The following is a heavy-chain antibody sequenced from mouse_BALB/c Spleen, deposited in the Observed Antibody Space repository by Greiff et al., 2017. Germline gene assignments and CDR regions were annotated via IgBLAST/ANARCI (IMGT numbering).Heavy chain of an antibody. V-gene: IGHV1-7*01. Sequence: VKLQESGAELAKPGASVKMSCNTSGYTFTNYWMHWVKQRPGQGLEWIGYINPSTGYTEYNQKFKDKATLTADKSSSTAYMQLSSLTSEDSAVYYCARPDGYWWAYWGQGTLVTVSA. D-gene: IGHD2-3*01. CDR1: GYTFTNYW. CDR2: INPSTGYT. J-gene: IGHJ3*01. CDR3: ARPDGYWWAY.